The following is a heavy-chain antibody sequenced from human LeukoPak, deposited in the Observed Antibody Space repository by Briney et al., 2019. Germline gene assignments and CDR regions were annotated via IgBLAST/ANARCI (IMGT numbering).Heavy chain of an antibody. J-gene: IGHJ4*02. CDR1: GYSFTVYY. Sequence: ASVKVSCKASGYSFTVYYIHWVRQAPGQGLEWMGIINPSGGGTSYAQKFQGRLTMTRDTSTTTVYMELSSLRSEDTAMYYCAREIGPRQLHLWGSAFDYWGQGTLVTVSS. CDR3: AREIGPRQLHLWGSAFDY. D-gene: IGHD5-18*01. CDR2: INPSGGGT. V-gene: IGHV1-46*01.